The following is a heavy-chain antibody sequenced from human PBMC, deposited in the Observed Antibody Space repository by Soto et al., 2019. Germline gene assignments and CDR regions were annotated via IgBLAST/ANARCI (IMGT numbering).Heavy chain of an antibody. J-gene: IGHJ4*02. CDR1: GFDFDDYA. V-gene: IGHV3-9*01. D-gene: IGHD4-4*01. CDR3: TRDIFRTITTVDF. CDR2: ISWNGAYT. Sequence: EVQLVESGGGLVQPGRSLRLSCVVSGFDFDDYAMNWVRQAPGKGLEWVAGISWNGAYTGYADSVKGRFIISRDNAKNSLYLQMSSLRPEDTALDYCTRDIFRTITTVDFWGQGTLVTVSS.